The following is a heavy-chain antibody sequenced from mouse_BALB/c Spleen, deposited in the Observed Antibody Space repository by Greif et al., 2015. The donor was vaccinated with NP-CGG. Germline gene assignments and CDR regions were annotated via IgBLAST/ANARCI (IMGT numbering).Heavy chain of an antibody. Sequence: EVKLVESGGGLVQPGGSLRLSCATSGFTFTDYYMSWVRQPPGKALEWLGFIRDKANGYTTEYSASVKGRFTISRDNSQSIRYLQMNTLRAEDIATYYCARGRREYYYAMDYLGQGTSVTVSS. CDR2: IRDKANGYTT. CDR1: GFTFTDYY. J-gene: IGHJ4*01. V-gene: IGHV7-3*02. CDR3: ARGRREYYYAMDY.